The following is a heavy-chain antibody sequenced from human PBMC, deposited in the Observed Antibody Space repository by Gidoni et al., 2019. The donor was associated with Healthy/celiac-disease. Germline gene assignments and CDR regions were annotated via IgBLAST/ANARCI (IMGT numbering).Heavy chain of an antibody. CDR3: AKGAKQWLPQDAFDI. CDR2: ISGSGVST. J-gene: IGHJ3*02. Sequence: EVQLLESGGGLVQPGGSLRLSCAASGCTFSSSAMIWVRQAPGKGLEWAAAISGSGVSTYYADSVKGRFTIARANSKNTLYLQMTSLRAEDTAVYYCAKGAKQWLPQDAFDIWGQGKWSPSLQ. V-gene: IGHV3-23*01. D-gene: IGHD6-19*01. CDR1: GCTFSSSA.